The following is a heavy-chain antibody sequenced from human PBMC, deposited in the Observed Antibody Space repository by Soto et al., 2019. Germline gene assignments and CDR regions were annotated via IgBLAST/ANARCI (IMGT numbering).Heavy chain of an antibody. D-gene: IGHD1-26*01. J-gene: IGHJ6*02. Sequence: QVQLVESGGGVVQPGRSLRLSCAASGFTFSSYAMHWVRQAPGKGLEWVAVISYDGSNKYYAESVKGRFTISRDNSKNTLYLQMNSLRAEDTAVYYCARDPTTTTTYYYYYGMDVWGQGTTVTVSS. V-gene: IGHV3-30-3*01. CDR1: GFTFSSYA. CDR2: ISYDGSNK. CDR3: ARDPTTTTTYYYYYGMDV.